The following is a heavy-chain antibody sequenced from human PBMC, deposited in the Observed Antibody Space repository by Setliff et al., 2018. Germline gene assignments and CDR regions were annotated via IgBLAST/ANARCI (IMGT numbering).Heavy chain of an antibody. CDR1: GLTFSSYD. Sequence: GGSLRLSCAASGLTFSSYDMNWVRQAPGEGLEWVSTITSSGGDTYYADSVKGRFIVSRDNSKNTLYLQMNSLRAEDTAVYYCAKGGGAYYYYYYMDVWGKGTTVTVSS. D-gene: IGHD1-26*01. CDR2: ITSSGGDT. J-gene: IGHJ6*03. CDR3: AKGGGAYYYYYYMDV. V-gene: IGHV3-23*01.